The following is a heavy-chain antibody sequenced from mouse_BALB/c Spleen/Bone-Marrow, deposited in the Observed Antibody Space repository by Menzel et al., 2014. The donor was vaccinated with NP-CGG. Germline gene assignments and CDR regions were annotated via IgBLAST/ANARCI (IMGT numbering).Heavy chain of an antibody. CDR3: ARGSSGPFVY. J-gene: IGHJ3*01. Sequence: VQLQQSGAELVRPGALVKSSCKASGFNIKDYYIHWVNQRPEQGLEWIGWITPENGNTTYDPKFQGKARITADTSSNTAYFQLSSLTSEDTAVYYCARGSSGPFVYWGQGTLVTVSA. D-gene: IGHD3-1*01. V-gene: IGHV14-1*02. CDR1: GFNIKDYY. CDR2: ITPENGNT.